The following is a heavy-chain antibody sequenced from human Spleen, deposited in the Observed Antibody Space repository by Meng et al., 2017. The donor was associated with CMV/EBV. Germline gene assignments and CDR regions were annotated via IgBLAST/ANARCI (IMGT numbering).Heavy chain of an antibody. CDR3: ARAYYYYYGMDV. CDR1: GFSFKVYA. V-gene: IGHV3-30*04. Sequence: GGSLRLSCVASGFSFKVYAIHWVRQAPGKGLEWLAIISHDGSNEFYADSVKGRFTISRDNSKNTLYLQMNSLRAEDTAVYYCARAYYYYYGMDVWGQGTTVTVSS. J-gene: IGHJ6*02. CDR2: ISHDGSNE.